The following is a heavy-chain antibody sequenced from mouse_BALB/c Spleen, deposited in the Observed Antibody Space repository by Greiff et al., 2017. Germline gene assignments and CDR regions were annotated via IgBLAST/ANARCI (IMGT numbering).Heavy chain of an antibody. CDR3: ARSMVDYYAMDY. D-gene: IGHD2-2*01. CDR1: GFTFSSYG. Sequence: EVQRVESGGDLVKPGGSLKLSCAASGFTFSSYGMSWVRQTPDKRLEWVATISSGGSYTYYPDSVKGRFTISRDNAKNTLYLQMSSLKSEDTAMYYCARSMVDYYAMDYWGQGTSVTVSS. CDR2: ISSGGSYT. V-gene: IGHV5-6*01. J-gene: IGHJ4*01.